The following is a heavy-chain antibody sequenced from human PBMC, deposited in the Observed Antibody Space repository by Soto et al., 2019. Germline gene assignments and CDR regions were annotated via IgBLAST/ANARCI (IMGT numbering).Heavy chain of an antibody. Sequence: GGSLRLSCAASGFTFSSYDMHWVRQATGKGLEWVSAIGTAGDPYYPGSVKGRFTISRENAKNSLYLQMNSPRAGDTAVYYCARAFSSSGWYYFDYWGQGTLVTVSS. V-gene: IGHV3-13*05. CDR3: ARAFSSSGWYYFDY. J-gene: IGHJ4*02. CDR2: IGTAGDP. CDR1: GFTFSSYD. D-gene: IGHD6-19*01.